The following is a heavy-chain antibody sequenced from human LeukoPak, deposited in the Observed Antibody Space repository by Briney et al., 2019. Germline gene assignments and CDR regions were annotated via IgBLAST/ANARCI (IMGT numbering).Heavy chain of an antibody. CDR3: TKTTTGYSSGQYPGWPADH. J-gene: IGHJ4*02. V-gene: IGHV3-23*01. CDR1: GFTFNNYA. Sequence: GGSLRLSCTASGFTFNNYAMYWVRQAPRQGLEWVAGIFGSGGSAHYADSVKGRFTISRDNSKNTVYLQMDSLRSEDTAVYYCTKTTTGYSSGQYPGWPADHWGQGALVTVSS. CDR2: IFGSGGSA. D-gene: IGHD3-22*01.